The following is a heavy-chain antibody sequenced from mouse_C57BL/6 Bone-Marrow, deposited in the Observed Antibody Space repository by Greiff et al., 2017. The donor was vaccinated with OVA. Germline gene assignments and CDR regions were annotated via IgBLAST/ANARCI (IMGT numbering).Heavy chain of an antibody. D-gene: IGHD2-3*01. CDR2: ISYDGSN. V-gene: IGHV3-6*01. Sequence: EVKLVESGPGLVKPSQSLSLTCSVTGYSITSGYYWNWIRQFPGNKLEWMGYISYDGSNNYNPSLKNRISITRDTSKNQFFLKLNSVTTEDTATYYCAREGIYDGYPLFAYWGQGTLVTVSA. CDR1: GYSITSGYY. J-gene: IGHJ3*01. CDR3: AREGIYDGYPLFAY.